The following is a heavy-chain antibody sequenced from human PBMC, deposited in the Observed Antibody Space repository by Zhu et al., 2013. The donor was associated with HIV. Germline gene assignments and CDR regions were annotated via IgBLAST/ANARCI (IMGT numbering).Heavy chain of an antibody. V-gene: IGHV4-39*07. CDR2: IYYSGST. CDR3: AREVEGSGSYYPYFDY. J-gene: IGHJ4*02. CDR1: GGSISSSSYY. Sequence: QVQLQESGPGLVKPSETLSLTCTVSGGSISSSSYYWGWIRQPPGKGLEWIGSIYYSGSTYYNPSLKSRVTISVDTSKNQFSLKLSSVTTADTAVYYCAREVEGSGSYYPYFDYWGPGEPWVTVSS. D-gene: IGHD3-10*01.